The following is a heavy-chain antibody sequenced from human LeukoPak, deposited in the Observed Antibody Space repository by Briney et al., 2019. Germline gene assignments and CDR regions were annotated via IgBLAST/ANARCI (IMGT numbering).Heavy chain of an antibody. CDR2: IHYTGST. CDR1: GASVSSGSYY. V-gene: IGHV4-61*01. D-gene: IGHD1-26*01. Sequence: SETLSLTCTVSGASVSSGSYYWSWIRQPPGKGLQWIGVIHYTGSTTYNPSLNSRLTILVDTSKNQFSLKLNSVTAADTAMYYCARHVSSSGGPLLYWGQGILVTVSS. CDR3: ARHVSSSGGPLLY. J-gene: IGHJ4*02.